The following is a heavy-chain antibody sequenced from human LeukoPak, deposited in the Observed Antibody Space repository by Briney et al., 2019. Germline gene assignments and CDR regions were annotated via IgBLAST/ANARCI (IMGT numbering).Heavy chain of an antibody. CDR2: ISGSGGST. V-gene: IGHV3-23*01. CDR3: SRDSLSSCGGDCYSGLDV. D-gene: IGHD2-21*02. Sequence: GGSLRLSCAASGFTFSSYAMSWVRQAPGKGLEWVSAISGSGGSTYYADSVKGRFTISRDNAKNTLYLQMNSLRAEDTAVYYCSRDSLSSCGGDCYSGLDVWGQGTTVTVSS. J-gene: IGHJ6*02. CDR1: GFTFSSYA.